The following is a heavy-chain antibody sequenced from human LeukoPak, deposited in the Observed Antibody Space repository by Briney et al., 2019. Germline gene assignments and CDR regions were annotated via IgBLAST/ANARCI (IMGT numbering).Heavy chain of an antibody. CDR1: SGSINDYY. V-gene: IGHV4-4*07. Sequence: SETLSLTCTVSSGSINDYYWSWVRQPAGKGLEWLGRIYSSGSTTYNPSLKSRITMSVDTSKNQFSLKMTSVTAADTAVYYCARLVWLGESPGSWFDSWGQGTLVTVSS. D-gene: IGHD3-10*01. CDR3: ARLVWLGESPGSWFDS. CDR2: IYSSGST. J-gene: IGHJ5*01.